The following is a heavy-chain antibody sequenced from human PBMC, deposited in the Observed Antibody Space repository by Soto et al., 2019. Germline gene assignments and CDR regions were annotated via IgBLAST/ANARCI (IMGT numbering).Heavy chain of an antibody. CDR3: ARRVCISNSCYYYYYYSMDV. CDR1: GGTFSSYA. V-gene: IGHV1-69*12. J-gene: IGHJ6*02. D-gene: IGHD2-2*01. CDR2: IIPIFDTA. Sequence: QVQLVQSGAEVKKPGSSVKVSCKTSGGTFSSYAISWVRHARGQGLEWMVGIIPIFDTANYAQKFQGRVTITAVESKSKAYMQVSSLRSEDTSVYYCARRVCISNSCYYYYYYSMDVWGQGTTVTVSS.